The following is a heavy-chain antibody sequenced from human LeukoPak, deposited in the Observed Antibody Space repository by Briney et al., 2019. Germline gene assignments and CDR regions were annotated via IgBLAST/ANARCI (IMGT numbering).Heavy chain of an antibody. V-gene: IGHV4-59*01. CDR2: IYYTGST. J-gene: IGHJ4*02. Sequence: SETLSLTCTVSGGSISSYYWSWIRQPPGKGLEWIGYIYYTGSTNYNPSLKSRVTISVDTPKNQFSLKLNSVTAADTAVYYCARAPYYHDSSGYYYGQFDYWGQGTLVTVSS. D-gene: IGHD3-22*01. CDR3: ARAPYYHDSSGYYYGQFDY. CDR1: GGSISSYY.